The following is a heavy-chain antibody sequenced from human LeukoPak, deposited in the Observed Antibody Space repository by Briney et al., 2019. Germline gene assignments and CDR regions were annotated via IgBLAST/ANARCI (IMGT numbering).Heavy chain of an antibody. J-gene: IGHJ4*02. Sequence: SETLSLTCTVSGGSISSYYWSWVRQPPAKGLEWIGYIYYSGSTNYNPSLKSRVTISVDTSKNQFSLKLSSVTAADTAVYYCARAGYRYGYFFDYWGQETLVTVSS. CDR3: ARAGYRYGYFFDY. CDR2: IYYSGST. V-gene: IGHV4-59*01. CDR1: GGSISSYY. D-gene: IGHD5-18*01.